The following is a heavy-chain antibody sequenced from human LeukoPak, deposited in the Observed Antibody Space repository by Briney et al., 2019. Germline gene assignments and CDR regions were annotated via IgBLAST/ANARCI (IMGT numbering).Heavy chain of an antibody. J-gene: IGHJ5*02. Sequence: GASVKVSCKASGYTFTGYYMHWVRQAPGQGLEWMGWINPNSGGTNYAQKFQGRVTMTRDTSISTAYMELSRLRSDDTAVYYCAREELEPDTYGGWFDPWGQGTLVTVSS. CDR2: INPNSGGT. V-gene: IGHV1-2*02. CDR3: AREELEPDTYGGWFDP. D-gene: IGHD1-1*01. CDR1: GYTFTGYY.